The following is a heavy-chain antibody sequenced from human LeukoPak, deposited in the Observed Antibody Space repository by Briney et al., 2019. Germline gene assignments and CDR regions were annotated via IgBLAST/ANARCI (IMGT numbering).Heavy chain of an antibody. CDR2: IYHSGST. V-gene: IGHV4-38-2*01. Sequence: PSETLFLTCAVSGYSISGGYYWGWIQQPPGKGLEWIGSIYHSGSTYYNPSLKSRVTISVDTSKNQFSLKLSSVTAADTAVYYCANNLEGSVAGTPYWGQGTLVTVSS. D-gene: IGHD6-19*01. CDR1: GYSISGGYY. CDR3: ANNLEGSVAGTPY. J-gene: IGHJ4*02.